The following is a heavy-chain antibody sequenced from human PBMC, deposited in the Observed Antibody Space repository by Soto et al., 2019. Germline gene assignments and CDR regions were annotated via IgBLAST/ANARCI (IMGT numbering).Heavy chain of an antibody. CDR3: ASLIAAAGPPHGPRCYYGMDV. CDR1: GGTFSSYA. Sequence: QVQLVQSGAEVKKPGSSVKVSCKASGGTFSSYAISWVRQAPGQGLEWMGGIIPIFGTAGYAQKFQGRVTITANDSTSTANMELGRLRSEDPAVYYSASLIAAAGPPHGPRCYYGMDVWGQGNTVTVSS. V-gene: IGHV1-69*12. J-gene: IGHJ6*02. D-gene: IGHD6-13*01. CDR2: IIPIFGTA.